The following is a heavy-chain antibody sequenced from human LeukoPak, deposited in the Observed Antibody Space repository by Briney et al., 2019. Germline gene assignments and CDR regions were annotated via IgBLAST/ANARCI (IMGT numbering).Heavy chain of an antibody. CDR2: IYYSGST. CDR1: GGSISSDSYY. V-gene: IGHV4-39*01. Sequence: SETLPLTCTVSGGSISSDSYYWAWIRQPPGKGLEWIASIYYSGSTYYNPSLKSRVTISVDTSKDQFSLKLSSVTAADTAVYYCARGVSFDYWGQGTLVTVSS. J-gene: IGHJ4*02. CDR3: ARGVSFDY.